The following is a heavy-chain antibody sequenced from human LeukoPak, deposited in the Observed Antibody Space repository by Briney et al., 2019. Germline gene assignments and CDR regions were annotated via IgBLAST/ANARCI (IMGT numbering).Heavy chain of an antibody. CDR2: INPGNGDT. CDR1: GYAFTNYA. CDR3: ARERWHCRVNCYSVYYYALDV. J-gene: IGHJ6*02. V-gene: IGHV1-3*01. Sequence: ASVNVSCKGSGYAFTNYAVHWVRQAPGQRLEWLGWINPGNGDTKYSQNFQGRVTVTSDTSAATAYVELNSLTSEDTAVYYCARERWHCRVNCYSVYYYALDVWGQGTTVTVSS. D-gene: IGHD2-15*01.